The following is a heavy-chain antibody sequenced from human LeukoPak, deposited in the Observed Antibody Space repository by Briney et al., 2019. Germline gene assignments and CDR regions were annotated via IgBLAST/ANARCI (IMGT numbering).Heavy chain of an antibody. Sequence: GRSLRLSCAASGFTFSSYAMHWVRQAPGKGLEWVAVISYDGSNKYYADSVKGRFTISRDNSKNTLYLQMNSLRAEDTAVYYCATDSAHAFDIWGQGTMVIVSS. V-gene: IGHV3-30-3*01. CDR1: GFTFSSYA. CDR2: ISYDGSNK. J-gene: IGHJ3*02. CDR3: ATDSAHAFDI.